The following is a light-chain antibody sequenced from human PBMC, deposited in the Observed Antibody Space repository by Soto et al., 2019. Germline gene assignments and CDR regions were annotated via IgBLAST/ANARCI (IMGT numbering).Light chain of an antibody. CDR1: QSVGSF. CDR2: DTS. Sequence: IVLTQSPATLSLSPGERATLSCRASQSVGSFLAWYQQKPGQAPRLLLYDTSIRATGIPARFSGSGSGTDFTLPISSLEPEDFAVYYCQQRNSWPPTFTFGQGTRLE. V-gene: IGKV3-11*01. CDR3: QQRNSWPPTFT. J-gene: IGKJ5*01.